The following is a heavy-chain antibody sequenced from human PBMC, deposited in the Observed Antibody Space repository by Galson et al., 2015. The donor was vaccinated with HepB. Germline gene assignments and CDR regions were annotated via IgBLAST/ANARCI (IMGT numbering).Heavy chain of an antibody. CDR3: ARAHTAAAFDY. CDR1: GFTFSGYE. D-gene: IGHD6-25*01. J-gene: IGHJ4*02. CDR2: ISHDGNEI. V-gene: IGHV3-30-3*01. Sequence: SLRLSCAASGFTFSGYEMHWVRQAPGKGLEWVASISHDGNEIHYADSVKGRSTVSRDNSKNTLFLQMISLRVEDTAVYYCARAHTAAAFDYWGQGTLATVSS.